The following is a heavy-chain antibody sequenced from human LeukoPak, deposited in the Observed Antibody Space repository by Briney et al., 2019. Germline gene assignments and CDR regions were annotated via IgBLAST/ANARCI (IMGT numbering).Heavy chain of an antibody. D-gene: IGHD3-3*01. V-gene: IGHV1-2*02. CDR1: GYTFTGYY. J-gene: IGHJ4*02. Sequence: ASVKVSCKASGYTFTGYYMHWVRQAPGQGLEWMGWINPNSGGTNYAQKFQGRVTMTRDTSISTAYMELSRLRSDDTAVYYCARDFRSGFSAFFRWGQGTLVTVSS. CDR2: INPNSGGT. CDR3: ARDFRSGFSAFFR.